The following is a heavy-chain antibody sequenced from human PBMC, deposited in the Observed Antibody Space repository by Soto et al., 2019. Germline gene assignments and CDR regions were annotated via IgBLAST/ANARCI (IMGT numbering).Heavy chain of an antibody. D-gene: IGHD2-15*01. CDR3: ASAIVYCSGGSCYHSPFDY. CDR1: GGTFSSYT. Sequence: GASVKVSCKASGGTFSSYTISWVRQAPGQGLEWMGRIIPILGIANYAQKFQGRVTITADKSTSTAYMELSSLRSEDTAVYYCASAIVYCSGGSCYHSPFDYWGQGTLVTVSS. J-gene: IGHJ4*02. CDR2: IIPILGIA. V-gene: IGHV1-69*02.